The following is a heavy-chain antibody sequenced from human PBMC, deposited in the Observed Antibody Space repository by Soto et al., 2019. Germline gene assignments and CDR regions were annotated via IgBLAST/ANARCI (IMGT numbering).Heavy chain of an antibody. CDR1: GYSFTSYW. Sequence: GESLKISCKGSGYSFTSYWIGWVRQMPGKGLEWMGIIYPGDSDTRYSPSFQGQGTISADKSISTAYLQWSSLKASDTAMYYCTRQKDHYGSGSYPYYYYAMDVWGQGTTVTVTS. CDR2: IYPGDSDT. D-gene: IGHD3-10*01. CDR3: TRQKDHYGSGSYPYYYYAMDV. J-gene: IGHJ6*02. V-gene: IGHV5-51*01.